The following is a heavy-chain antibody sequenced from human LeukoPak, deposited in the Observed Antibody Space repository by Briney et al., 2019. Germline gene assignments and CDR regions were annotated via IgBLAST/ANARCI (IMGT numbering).Heavy chain of an antibody. V-gene: IGHV3-7*01. Sequence: PGGSLRLSCAASGFTFSIYWMGWVRQAPGKGLEWVANIKEDGSNLYYLDSVKGRFTISRDNAKNSLHLQMNSLRAEDTAVYFCARVICDYVWGSYRCHFHYWGQGTLVSVSS. D-gene: IGHD3-16*02. CDR2: IKEDGSNL. CDR3: ARVICDYVWGSYRCHFHY. J-gene: IGHJ4*02. CDR1: GFTFSIYW.